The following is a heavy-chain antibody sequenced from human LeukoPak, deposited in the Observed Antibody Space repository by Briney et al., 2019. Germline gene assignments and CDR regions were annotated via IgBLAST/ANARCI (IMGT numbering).Heavy chain of an antibody. Sequence: GESLKISCKGSGYSFASHWIGWVRQMPGKGLEWMGIIYPGDFDTRYSPSFQGQVTISADKSISTAYLQWSSLKASDTAMYYCARVSTPSAYDPFDFWGQGTLVTVSS. V-gene: IGHV5-51*01. CDR2: IYPGDFDT. D-gene: IGHD5-12*01. CDR1: GYSFASHW. J-gene: IGHJ4*02. CDR3: ARVSTPSAYDPFDF.